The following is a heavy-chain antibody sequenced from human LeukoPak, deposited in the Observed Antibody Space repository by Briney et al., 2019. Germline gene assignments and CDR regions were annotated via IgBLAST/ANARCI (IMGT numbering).Heavy chain of an antibody. Sequence: PSETLSLTCTVSSGSISSTNHYWGWIRQPPGKGLEGIGSIYHSGSTYYNPSLKSRVTISVDTSKNQFSLKLSSVTAADTAVYYCARGFEGYCSGGSCYRHYYFDYWGQGTLVTVSS. V-gene: IGHV4-39*07. J-gene: IGHJ4*02. CDR2: IYHSGST. CDR3: ARGFEGYCSGGSCYRHYYFDY. D-gene: IGHD2-15*01. CDR1: SGSISSTNHY.